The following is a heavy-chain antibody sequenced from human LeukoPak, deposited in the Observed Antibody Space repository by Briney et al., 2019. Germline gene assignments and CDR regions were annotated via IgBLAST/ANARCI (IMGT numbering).Heavy chain of an antibody. V-gene: IGHV4-59*08. CDR1: GGSLSSYY. Sequence: SETLSLTCTVSGGSLSSYYWSWIRQPPGKGLEWIGYIYYSGSTNYNPSLKSRVTISVDTSKNQFSLKLSSVTAADTAVYYCARHMYYYDSSGYYYEMPPNWFDPWGQGTLVTVSS. D-gene: IGHD3-22*01. CDR2: IYYSGST. CDR3: ARHMYYYDSSGYYYEMPPNWFDP. J-gene: IGHJ5*02.